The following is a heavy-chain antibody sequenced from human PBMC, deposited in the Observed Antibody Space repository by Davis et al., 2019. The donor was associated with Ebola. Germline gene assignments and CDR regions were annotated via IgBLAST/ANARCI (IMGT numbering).Heavy chain of an antibody. J-gene: IGHJ4*02. D-gene: IGHD4-11*01. CDR2: IYPDDSDT. V-gene: IGHV5-51*01. Sequence: PGGTLRLSCKGSGLTFTNYWIAWVRQMPGKGLEWMGLIYPDDSDTRYSPSFQGQVTISADKSISTAYLQMSSLRVDDTAVYFCTRDLSNSDYTAFDYWGQGTRVTVSS. CDR3: TRDLSNSDYTAFDY. CDR1: GLTFTNYW.